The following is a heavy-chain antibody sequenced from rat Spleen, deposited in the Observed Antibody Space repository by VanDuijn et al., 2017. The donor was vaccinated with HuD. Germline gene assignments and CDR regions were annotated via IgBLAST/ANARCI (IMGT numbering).Heavy chain of an antibody. Sequence: QVQLKESGPGLVQPSQTLSLTCTVSGFSLTTNSVHWVRQPPGKGLERMGGIWGDGSTDYNLGLKSRLIISRDTSKSQVFLKMNSLQTDDTAIYYCTRDWALDYWGQGVMVTVSS. V-gene: IGHV2-1*01. CDR1: GFSLTTNS. J-gene: IGHJ2*01. CDR3: TRDWALDY. CDR2: IWGDGST. D-gene: IGHD4-6*01.